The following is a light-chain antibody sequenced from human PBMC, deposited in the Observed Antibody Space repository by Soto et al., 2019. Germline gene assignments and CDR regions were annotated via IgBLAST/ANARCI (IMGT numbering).Light chain of an antibody. J-gene: IGLJ2*01. Sequence: QSALTQPASVSGSPGQSITFSCTGTSSDVGGYDYVSWYQQHPGKAPKLMIYDVSNRPSGVSNRFSGSKSGNTASLTISGLQAEDEADYSCSSYTSSSTVVFGGGTKLTVL. CDR3: SSYTSSSTVV. CDR2: DVS. CDR1: SSDVGGYDY. V-gene: IGLV2-14*01.